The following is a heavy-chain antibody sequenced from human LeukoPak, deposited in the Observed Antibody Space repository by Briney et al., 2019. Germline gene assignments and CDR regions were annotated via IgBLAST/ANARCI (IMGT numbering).Heavy chain of an antibody. Sequence: PGGSLRLSCAASGFTFSSYSMNWVRQAPGKGLEWVSYISSSSSTIYYADSVKGRFTISRDNAKNSLYLQMNSLRAEDTAVYYCARTPRDSSLYYFDYWGQGTLVTVSS. D-gene: IGHD3-22*01. V-gene: IGHV3-48*01. J-gene: IGHJ4*02. CDR1: GFTFSSYS. CDR2: ISSSSSTI. CDR3: ARTPRDSSLYYFDY.